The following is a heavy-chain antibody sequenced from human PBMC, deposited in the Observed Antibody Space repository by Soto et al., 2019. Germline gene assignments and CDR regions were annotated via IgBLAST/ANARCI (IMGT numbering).Heavy chain of an antibody. CDR1: VGYISRSNW. D-gene: IGHD2-15*01. J-gene: IGHJ5*02. CDR3: ATLPTRVVASLLPITT. V-gene: IGHV4-4*02. Sequence: VQLRHAVPGLVKPSGTLSLTCAVSVGYISRSNWWTWVRQAPGKGLECIGAIYHSGNTYYNPSLKGRSTITADKPKNPFSLTLDSVTAAHTAVYSRATLPTRVVASLLPITTWGQGTLVNVSS. CDR2: IYHSGNT.